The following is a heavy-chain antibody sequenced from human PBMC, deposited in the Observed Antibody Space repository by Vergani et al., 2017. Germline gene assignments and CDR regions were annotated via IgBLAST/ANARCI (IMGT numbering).Heavy chain of an antibody. V-gene: IGHV1-2*02. CDR1: GYTFTGYY. Sequence: QVQLVQSGAEVKKPGASVKVSCKASGYTFTGYYMHWVRQAPGQGLEWMGWINPNSGGTNYAQKFQGRVTMTRDTSISTAYMELSRLRSDVTAVYYCAREVRARDIAAAAQTPYYYYGMDVWGQGTTVTVSS. CDR3: AREVRARDIAAAAQTPYYYYGMDV. CDR2: INPNSGGT. J-gene: IGHJ6*02. D-gene: IGHD6-13*01.